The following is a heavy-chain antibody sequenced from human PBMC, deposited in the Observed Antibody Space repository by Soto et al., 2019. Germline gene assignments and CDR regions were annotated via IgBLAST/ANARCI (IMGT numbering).Heavy chain of an antibody. Sequence: ASVKVSCKASGYNFTNYHIHGVRQAPGQGLEWMGWISSYTGNTYYQHTANTEDAQKFQGRVSLATDTFTTTAYMELRGLRSDNTGFYYWERKALAVGGLSYSGRDVGGPGTRVTV. CDR2: ISSYTGNTYYQHTANT. V-gene: IGHV1-18*04. D-gene: IGHD6-19*01. CDR1: GYNFTNYH. CDR3: ERKALAVGGLSYSGRDV. J-gene: IGHJ6*02.